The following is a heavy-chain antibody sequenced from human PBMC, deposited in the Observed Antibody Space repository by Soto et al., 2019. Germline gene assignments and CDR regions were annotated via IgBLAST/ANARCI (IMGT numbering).Heavy chain of an antibody. CDR1: GGSISSYY. D-gene: IGHD6-13*01. V-gene: IGHV4-59*01. Sequence: PSETLSLTCTVSGGSISSYYWSWIRQPPGKGLEWIGYIYYSGSTNYNPSLKSRVTISVDTSKNQFSLKLSSVTAADTAVYYCAREGSSSWLYYFDYWGQGTLVNVSS. CDR3: AREGSSSWLYYFDY. J-gene: IGHJ4*02. CDR2: IYYSGST.